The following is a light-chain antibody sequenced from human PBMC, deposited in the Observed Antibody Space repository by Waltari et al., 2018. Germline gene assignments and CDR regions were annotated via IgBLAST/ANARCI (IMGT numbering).Light chain of an antibody. J-gene: IGKJ4*01. CDR1: QSVRNK. CDR2: DSS. CDR3: QQYSNWPPGIT. V-gene: IGKV3-15*01. Sequence: DIVMTQSPATLSVSPGERATLSCRASQSVRNKLAWYQQKPGQAPRLLIYDSSSRATGIPVRFSGSGSGTEFTLTISSLQSEDFAFYYCQQYSNWPPGITFGGGTKVEIK.